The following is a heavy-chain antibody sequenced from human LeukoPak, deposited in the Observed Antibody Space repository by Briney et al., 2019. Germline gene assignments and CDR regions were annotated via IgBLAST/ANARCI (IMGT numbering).Heavy chain of an antibody. CDR2: INGNSGDT. CDR3: ARDGDTPMVDFDY. J-gene: IGHJ4*02. Sequence: GASVKVPCKASGYTFTGYYMYWVRQAPGQGLEWMGWINGNSGDTKYAQKFQGRVTMTRDTSINTVYMELSGLRSDDTAVYYCARDGDTPMVDFDYWGQGTLVTVSS. D-gene: IGHD5-18*01. V-gene: IGHV1-2*02. CDR1: GYTFTGYY.